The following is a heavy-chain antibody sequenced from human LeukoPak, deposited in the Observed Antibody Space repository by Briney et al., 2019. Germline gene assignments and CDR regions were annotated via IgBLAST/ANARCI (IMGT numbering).Heavy chain of an antibody. Sequence: GGSLRLSCAASGFTFSDYYMSWIRQAPGKGLEWVSYIGSSSSYTDYADSVKGRFTISRDNAKNSLYLQMNSLRAEDTAVYYCARGYYYYYGVDVWGKGTTVTVSS. CDR1: GFTFSDYY. CDR3: ARGYYYYYGVDV. V-gene: IGHV3-11*06. J-gene: IGHJ6*04. CDR2: IGSSSSYT.